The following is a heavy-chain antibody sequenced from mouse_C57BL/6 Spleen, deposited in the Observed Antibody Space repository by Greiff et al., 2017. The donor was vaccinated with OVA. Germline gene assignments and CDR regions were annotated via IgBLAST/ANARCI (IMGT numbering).Heavy chain of an antibody. V-gene: IGHV5-17*01. CDR3: ARRAYYGSSYAMDY. CDR1: GFTFSDYG. Sequence: EVQLKESGGGLVKPGGSLKLSCAASGFTFSDYGMHWVRQAPEKGLEWVAYISSGSSTIYYADTVKGRFTISRDNAKNTLFLQMTSLRSEDTAMYYCARRAYYGSSYAMDYWGQGTSVTVSS. J-gene: IGHJ4*01. CDR2: ISSGSSTI. D-gene: IGHD1-1*01.